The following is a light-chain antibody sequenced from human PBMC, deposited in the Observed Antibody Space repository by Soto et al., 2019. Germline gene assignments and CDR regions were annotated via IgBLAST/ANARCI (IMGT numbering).Light chain of an antibody. CDR1: QSVSSSY. CDR3: QQYGSSPST. V-gene: IGKV3-20*01. Sequence: EIVLTQSPGTLSLSPGERATPSCRASQSVSSSYLAWYQQKPGQAPRLLIYGASSRATGIPDRFRGSGSGTDFTLTISRLEPEDFAVYYCQQYGSSPSTFGQGTKVDIK. J-gene: IGKJ1*01. CDR2: GAS.